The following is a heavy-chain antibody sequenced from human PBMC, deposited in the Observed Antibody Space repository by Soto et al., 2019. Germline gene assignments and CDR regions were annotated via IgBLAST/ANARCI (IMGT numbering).Heavy chain of an antibody. D-gene: IGHD5-12*01. CDR3: ARGRRRYSGHFDY. J-gene: IGHJ4*02. CDR2: TGNKANSYTT. Sequence: EVQLVESGGGLVQPGGSLRLSCAASGFTFSDHYMDWVRQAPGKGLEWVGRTGNKANSYTTQYAASVKGRFTISRDDSKNSLYLQMNSLKTEDTAVYYCARGRRRYSGHFDYWGQGTLVTVSS. CDR1: GFTFSDHY. V-gene: IGHV3-72*01.